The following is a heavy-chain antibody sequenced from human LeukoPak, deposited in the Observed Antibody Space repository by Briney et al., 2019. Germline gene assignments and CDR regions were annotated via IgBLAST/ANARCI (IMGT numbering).Heavy chain of an antibody. CDR3: ARHSSSAWYYYFDY. J-gene: IGHJ4*02. V-gene: IGHV4-39*01. Sequence: SETLSLTCTVSGGSISNSNYYWGWIRQPPGTGLEWIGGAYYSGTTYYSPSLKSRVTISVDTSRNHFSLNLNSVTAADTAVYYCARHSSSAWYYYFDYWGQGSFVTISS. CDR1: GGSISNSNYY. CDR2: AYYSGTT. D-gene: IGHD6-19*01.